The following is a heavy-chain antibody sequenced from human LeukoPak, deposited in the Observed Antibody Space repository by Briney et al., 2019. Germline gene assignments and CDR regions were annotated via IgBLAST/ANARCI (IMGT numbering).Heavy chain of an antibody. J-gene: IGHJ4*02. CDR1: GYIFTTYG. V-gene: IGHV1-18*01. CDR2: ISVYNGNT. D-gene: IGHD3-16*01. CDR3: ERGAGGYDN. Sequence: ASVKVSCKASGYIFTTYGISWGRQAPGQGLEWMGWISVYNGNTNYAQNLQGRVTMTTDTSTSTAYMELRSLRSDDTAVYYFERGAGGYDNWGQGTLVTVSS.